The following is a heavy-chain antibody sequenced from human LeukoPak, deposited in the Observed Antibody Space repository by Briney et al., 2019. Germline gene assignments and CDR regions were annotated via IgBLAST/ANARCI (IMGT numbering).Heavy chain of an antibody. J-gene: IGHJ3*02. CDR2: ISYDGSNK. Sequence: PGGSLRLSCAVSGFSLSNYAMSWLRQAPGKGLEWVAVISYDGSNKYYADSVKGRFTISRDNSKNTLYLQMNSLRAEDTAVYYCAKVGTMIVVVDGAFDIWGQGTMVTVSS. CDR1: GFSLSNYA. CDR3: AKVGTMIVVVDGAFDI. V-gene: IGHV3-30*18. D-gene: IGHD3-22*01.